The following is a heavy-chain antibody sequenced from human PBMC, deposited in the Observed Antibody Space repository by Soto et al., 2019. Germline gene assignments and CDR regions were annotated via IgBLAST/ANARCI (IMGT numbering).Heavy chain of an antibody. J-gene: IGHJ4*02. CDR1: GFRFDDYA. Sequence: EVQLVESGGGSVQPGGSLRLSCVASGFRFDDYAMHWVRQRPGKGLEWVSGINWNSDTIGYDDSVKGRFIVSRDNAEGSLLLQMSSLRADDKAIYFCAMSNSNGLYYHFESWGQGTPVTVSS. CDR3: AMSNSNGLYYHFES. CDR2: INWNSDTI. D-gene: IGHD3-22*01. V-gene: IGHV3-9*01.